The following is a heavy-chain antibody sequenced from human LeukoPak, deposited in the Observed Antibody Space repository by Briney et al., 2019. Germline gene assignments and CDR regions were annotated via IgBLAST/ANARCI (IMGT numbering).Heavy chain of an antibody. CDR3: ARGRSWVQLWLLDAFDI. J-gene: IGHJ3*02. CDR1: GYTFTSYD. CDR2: MNPNSGNI. Sequence: VASVKVSCKASGYTFTSYDINWVRQATGQGLEWMGWMNPNSGNIGYAQKFQGRVTMTRNTSISTAYMELSSLRSEDTAVYYCARGRSWVQLWLLDAFDIWGQGTMVTVSS. V-gene: IGHV1-8*01. D-gene: IGHD5-18*01.